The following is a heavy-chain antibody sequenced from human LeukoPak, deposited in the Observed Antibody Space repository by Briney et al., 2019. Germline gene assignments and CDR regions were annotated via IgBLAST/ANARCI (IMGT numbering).Heavy chain of an antibody. CDR1: GGSFSGYY. J-gene: IGHJ4*02. V-gene: IGHV4-34*01. CDR2: INHSGST. CDR3: ARAKWAVAGTWSRRGGYFDY. Sequence: SETLSLTCAVYGGSFSGYYWSWIRQPPGKGLEWIGEINHSGSTNYNPPLKSRVTISVDTSKNQFSLKLSSVTAADTAVYYCARAKWAVAGTWSRRGGYFDYWGQGTLVTVSS. D-gene: IGHD6-19*01.